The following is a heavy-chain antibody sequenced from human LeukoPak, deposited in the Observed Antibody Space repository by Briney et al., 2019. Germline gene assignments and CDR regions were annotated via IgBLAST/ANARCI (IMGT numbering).Heavy chain of an antibody. V-gene: IGHV3-23*01. CDR2: ISGSGSNT. Sequence: PGGSLRLSCAASGFTFSNYAMSWVRQAPGKGLEWVSAISGSGSNTYYADSVKGRFTISRDNSKNTLYLQMNSLRAEDTAVYYCARDRWAILTGSENYYFYGMDVWGQGTTVTVSS. J-gene: IGHJ6*02. D-gene: IGHD3-9*01. CDR1: GFTFSNYA. CDR3: ARDRWAILTGSENYYFYGMDV.